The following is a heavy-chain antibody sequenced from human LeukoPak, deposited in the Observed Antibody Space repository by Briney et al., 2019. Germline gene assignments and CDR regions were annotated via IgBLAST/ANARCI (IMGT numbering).Heavy chain of an antibody. D-gene: IGHD1-26*01. CDR3: AKDLVVGTNYFDY. V-gene: IGHV3-23*01. J-gene: IGHJ4*02. CDR2: ISGSDNST. CDR1: GFTFSNYA. Sequence: PGGSLRLSCAASGFTFSNYAMSWVRQAPGKGLEWVSAISGSDNSTYYADSVKGRFTLSRDTSKDTLYLQMNSLRAEDTAVYYCAKDLVVGTNYFDYWGQGTPVTVSS.